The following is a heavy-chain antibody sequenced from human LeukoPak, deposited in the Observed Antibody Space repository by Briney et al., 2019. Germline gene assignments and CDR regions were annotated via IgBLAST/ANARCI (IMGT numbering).Heavy chain of an antibody. D-gene: IGHD6-6*01. CDR3: ARDRGTTSSAGYYFDY. J-gene: IGHJ4*02. V-gene: IGHV3-33*01. CDR1: GFTFSQFG. CDR2: IWYDGSEK. Sequence: GRSLRLSCAASGFTFSQFGMHWVRQAPGKGLEWVAIIWYDGSEKFYGDSVKGRFTISRDNSKNTLYLQMNSLRAEDTAVYYCARDRGTTSSAGYYFDYWGQGTLVTVSS.